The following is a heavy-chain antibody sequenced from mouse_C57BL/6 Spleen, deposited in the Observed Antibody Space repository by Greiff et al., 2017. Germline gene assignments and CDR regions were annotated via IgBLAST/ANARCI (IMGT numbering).Heavy chain of an antibody. CDR3: ARAYDSSYRYFDV. CDR1: GYSITSGYD. V-gene: IGHV3-1*01. Sequence: DVKLQESGPGMVKPSQSLSLTCTVTGYSITSGYDWHWIRHFPGNKLEWMGYISYSGSTNYNPSLKSRISITHDTSKNHFFLKLNSVTTEDTATYYCARAYDSSYRYFDVWGTGTTVTVSS. J-gene: IGHJ1*03. CDR2: ISYSGST. D-gene: IGHD1-1*01.